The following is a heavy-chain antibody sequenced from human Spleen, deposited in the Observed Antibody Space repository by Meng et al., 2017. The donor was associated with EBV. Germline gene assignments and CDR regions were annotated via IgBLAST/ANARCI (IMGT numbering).Heavy chain of an antibody. D-gene: IGHD6-19*01. CDR2: VHYTGST. CDR3: ARPFPSWQSPRLDPFGA. Sequence: LQLREPCPRHGKPSGPLSPTATVSEDSCSSFYYWGWIRQPPVRGLEWIGSVHYTGSTYYSPSLKSRVTVSVDTSKNQFSLRLTSVTAADTAVYYCARPFPSWQSPRLDPFGAWGQGTLVTVSS. J-gene: IGHJ5*02. V-gene: IGHV4-39*01. CDR1: EDSCSSFYY.